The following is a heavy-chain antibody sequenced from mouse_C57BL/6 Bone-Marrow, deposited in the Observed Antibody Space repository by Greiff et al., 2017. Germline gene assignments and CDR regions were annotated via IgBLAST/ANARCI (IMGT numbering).Heavy chain of an antibody. Sequence: DVQLQESGGGLVQPGGSLSLSCAASGFTFTDYYMSWVRQPPGTALEWLGFIRNKANGYTTEYSASVKGRFTISRDNSQSILYLQMNALRAEDSATYYCARYIRWYFDVWGTGTTVTVSS. J-gene: IGHJ1*03. CDR1: GFTFTDYY. V-gene: IGHV7-3*01. CDR2: IRNKANGYTT. CDR3: ARYIRWYFDV.